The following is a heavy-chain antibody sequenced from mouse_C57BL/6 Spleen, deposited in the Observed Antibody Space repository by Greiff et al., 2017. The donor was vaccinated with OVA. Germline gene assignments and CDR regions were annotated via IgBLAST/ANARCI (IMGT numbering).Heavy chain of an antibody. V-gene: IGHV1-63*01. CDR2: IYPGGGYT. J-gene: IGHJ4*01. D-gene: IGHD1-1*01. CDR3: ARSPPGGSSSYYAMDY. CDR1: GYTFTNYW. Sequence: VQLQQSGAELVRPGPSVKMSCKASGYTFTNYWIGWAKQRPGHGLEWIGYIYPGGGYTNYNEKFKGKATLTADKSSSTAYMQFSSLTSEDSAIYYCARSPPGGSSSYYAMDYWGQGTSVTVSS.